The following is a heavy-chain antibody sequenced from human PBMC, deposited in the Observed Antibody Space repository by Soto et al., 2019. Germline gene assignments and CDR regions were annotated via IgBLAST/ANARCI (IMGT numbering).Heavy chain of an antibody. D-gene: IGHD3-22*01. CDR1: GFTFSSYA. V-gene: IGHV3-64D*06. Sequence: GGSLRLSCSASGFTFSSYAMHWVRQAPGKGLEYVSSISTNGGSTHYADSVKGRFTISRDNSKNTQYLQMSSLRADDTAVYYCVKGEYYYDSSGYYPFDYWGQGTSVTVSS. CDR3: VKGEYYYDSSGYYPFDY. CDR2: ISTNGGST. J-gene: IGHJ4*02.